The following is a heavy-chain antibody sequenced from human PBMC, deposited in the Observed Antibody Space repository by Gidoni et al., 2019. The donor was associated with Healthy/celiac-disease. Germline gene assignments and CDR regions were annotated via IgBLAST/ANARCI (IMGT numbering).Heavy chain of an antibody. J-gene: IGHJ6*02. CDR3: ARDREVRRVGHYYGMDV. CDR2: INPNSGGT. Sequence: QVQLVQSGAEVTKPGASVQVSCKASGYTFTCYYMHWVRQAPGQGLEWMGWINPNSGGTNYAQKFQGRVTMTRDTSISTAYMELSRLRSDYTAVYYCARDREVRRVGHYYGMDVWGQGTTVTVS. CDR1: GYTFTCYY. D-gene: IGHD3-10*01. V-gene: IGHV1-2*02.